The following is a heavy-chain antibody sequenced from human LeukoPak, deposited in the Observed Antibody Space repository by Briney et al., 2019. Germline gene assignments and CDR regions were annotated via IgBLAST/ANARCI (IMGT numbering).Heavy chain of an antibody. CDR2: IKEDGSRQ. D-gene: IGHD5-24*01. CDR3: ARDGGGYDS. CDR1: GFTFSTYW. V-gene: IGHV3-7*01. Sequence: GGSLRLSCAASGFTFSTYWMSWVRQTPGKGLEWVANIKEDGSRQYYVDSVKGRFTISRDNAKNSLNLQMNSLRVEDTAVYYCARDGGGYDSWGQGTLVTVSS. J-gene: IGHJ5*01.